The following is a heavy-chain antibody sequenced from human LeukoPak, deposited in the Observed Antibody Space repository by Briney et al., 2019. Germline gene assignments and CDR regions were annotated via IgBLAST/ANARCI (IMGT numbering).Heavy chain of an antibody. J-gene: IGHJ4*02. CDR2: IYYSGST. CDR1: GGSISSYY. D-gene: IGHD5-18*01. CDR3: AREGVYSYGLDY. V-gene: IGHV4-59*01. Sequence: SETLSLTCTVSGGSISSYYWSWIRQPPGKGLEWIGYIYYSGSTNYNPSLKSRVTISVDTSKNQFSLKLSSVTAADTAVYYCAREGVYSYGLDYWGQGTLVTVSS.